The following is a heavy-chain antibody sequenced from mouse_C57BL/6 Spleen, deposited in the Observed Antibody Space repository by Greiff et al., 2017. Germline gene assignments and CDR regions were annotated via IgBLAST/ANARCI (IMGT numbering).Heavy chain of an antibody. CDR3: ARASMDY. J-gene: IGHJ4*01. CDR2: INYDGSST. Sequence: VMLVESEGGLVQPGSSMKLSCTASGFTFSDYYMAWVRQVPEKGLEWVANINYDGSSTYYLDSLKSRFIISRDNAKNILYLQMSSLKSEDTATYYCARASMDYWGQGTSVTVSS. V-gene: IGHV5-16*01. CDR1: GFTFSDYY.